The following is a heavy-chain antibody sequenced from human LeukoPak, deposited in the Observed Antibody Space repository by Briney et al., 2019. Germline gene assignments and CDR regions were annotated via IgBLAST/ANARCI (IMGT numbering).Heavy chain of an antibody. CDR1: GYTFTDYY. Sequence: ASVTVSYKASGYTFTDYYMHWVQQAPGKGLEWMGRVDPEDGETIYAEKFQGRVTISADTPTDTAYMELSSLRSEDTAVYYCATRGSSSWYQFDYWGQGTLVTVSS. J-gene: IGHJ4*02. D-gene: IGHD6-13*01. V-gene: IGHV1-69-2*01. CDR2: VDPEDGET. CDR3: ATRGSSSWYQFDY.